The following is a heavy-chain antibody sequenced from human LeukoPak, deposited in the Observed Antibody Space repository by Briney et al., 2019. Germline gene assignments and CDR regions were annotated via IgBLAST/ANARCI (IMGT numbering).Heavy chain of an antibody. V-gene: IGHV3-21*01. Sequence: GGPLRLSCAASGFTFSSYSMNWVRQAPGKGLEWVSSISSSSSYIYYADSVKGRFTISRDNAKNSLYLQMNSLRAEDTAVYYCAREKEYYGSGSYEFDYWGQGTLVTVSS. D-gene: IGHD3-10*01. CDR2: ISSSSSYI. CDR1: GFTFSSYS. CDR3: AREKEYYGSGSYEFDY. J-gene: IGHJ4*02.